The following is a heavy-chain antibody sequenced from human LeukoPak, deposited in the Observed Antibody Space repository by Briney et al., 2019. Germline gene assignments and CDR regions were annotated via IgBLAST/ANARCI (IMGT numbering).Heavy chain of an antibody. CDR3: AKSTLRGYSYGYVDY. J-gene: IGHJ4*02. CDR2: IYSGGST. Sequence: GGSLRLSCAASGFTVSSNYMSWVRQAPGKGLEWVSVIYSGGSTYYADSVKGRFTISRDDSKNTLYLQMNSLRAEDTAVYYCAKSTLRGYSYGYVDYWGQGTLVTVSS. CDR1: GFTVSSNY. V-gene: IGHV3-66*01. D-gene: IGHD5-18*01.